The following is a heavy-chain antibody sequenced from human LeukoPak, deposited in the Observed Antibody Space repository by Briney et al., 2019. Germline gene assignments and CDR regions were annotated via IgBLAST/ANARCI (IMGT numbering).Heavy chain of an antibody. D-gene: IGHD4-17*01. CDR3: AVGGYHYGLSFDY. J-gene: IGHJ4*02. Sequence: ASVKVSCKASGGTFSSYAISWVRQAPGQGLEWMGGIIPIFGTANYAQKFQGRVTITADESTSTAYMELSSLRSEDTAVYYCAVGGYHYGLSFDYWGQGTLVTVSS. V-gene: IGHV1-69*13. CDR2: IIPIFGTA. CDR1: GGTFSSYA.